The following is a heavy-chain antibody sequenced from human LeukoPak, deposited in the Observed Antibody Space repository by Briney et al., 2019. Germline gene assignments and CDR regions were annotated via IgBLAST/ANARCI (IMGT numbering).Heavy chain of an antibody. J-gene: IGHJ4*02. Sequence: PGGSLRLSWAPAGSTFDDYAMNWVRKPPGKGLESFSLISWDGGSTYYAVSVKGRFTIYRDNSKNSLYLQMNSLRAEDTALYYCAKGILEWLFSCDYWGQGTLVTVSS. CDR2: ISWDGGST. D-gene: IGHD3-3*01. V-gene: IGHV3-43D*03. CDR3: AKGILEWLFSCDY. CDR1: GSTFDDYA.